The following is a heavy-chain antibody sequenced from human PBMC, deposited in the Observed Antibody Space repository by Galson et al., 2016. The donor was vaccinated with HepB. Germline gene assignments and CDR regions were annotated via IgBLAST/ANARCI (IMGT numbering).Heavy chain of an antibody. D-gene: IGHD3-10*01. CDR3: ARDGFPGFGSFFDY. CDR2: INSRGNT. Sequence: SLTCAVSGSSFSGYFWTWIRQAPGKGLEYIGDINSRGNTKYSPSLQSRVTISADTSKNQFSLNLSSVTAADTAVYFCARDGFPGFGSFFDYWGHGALVTVSS. J-gene: IGHJ4*01. V-gene: IGHV4-34*01. CDR1: GSSFSGYF.